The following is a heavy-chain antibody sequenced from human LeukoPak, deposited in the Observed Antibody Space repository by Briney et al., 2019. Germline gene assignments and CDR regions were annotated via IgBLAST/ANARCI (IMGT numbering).Heavy chain of an antibody. D-gene: IGHD3-9*01. CDR1: KFTFSTYA. CDR3: AKESQTYYDIMTGYPNYYFDY. Sequence: GGSLRLSCAASKFTFSTYAMSWVRQAPGKGLEWVSAISGSGANTYYVDSVKGRFTISRDNLKNTLYLEMSSLRSDDTAVYYCAKESQTYYDIMTGYPNYYFDYWGQGTLVTVSS. J-gene: IGHJ4*02. V-gene: IGHV3-23*01. CDR2: ISGSGANT.